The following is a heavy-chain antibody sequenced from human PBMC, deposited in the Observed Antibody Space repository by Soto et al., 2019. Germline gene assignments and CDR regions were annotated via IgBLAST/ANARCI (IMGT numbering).Heavy chain of an antibody. CDR1: GFTFSSYG. V-gene: IGHV3-30*18. D-gene: IGHD5-18*01. Sequence: GGSLRLSCAASGFTFSSYGIHWVRQAPGKGLEWVAVISYDGSNKYYADSVKGRFTISRDNSKNTLYLQMNSLRAEDTAVYYCAKNVDTAMVGEFDYWGQGTLVTVSS. CDR3: AKNVDTAMVGEFDY. J-gene: IGHJ4*02. CDR2: ISYDGSNK.